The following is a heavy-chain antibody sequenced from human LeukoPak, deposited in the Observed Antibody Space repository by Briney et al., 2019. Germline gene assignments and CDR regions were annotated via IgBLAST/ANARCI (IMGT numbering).Heavy chain of an antibody. CDR3: ARSDCSSTSCYEDAFDI. Sequence: SETLSLTCTVSGGSISGYYWTWIRQPPGKGLQYIGYIHDSGSTTYNPSLMSRVTISVDTSKNQFSLKMNSVTAADTAVYYCARSDCSSTSCYEDAFDIWGQGTMVTVSS. D-gene: IGHD2-2*01. CDR1: GGSISGYY. V-gene: IGHV4-59*01. J-gene: IGHJ3*02. CDR2: IHDSGST.